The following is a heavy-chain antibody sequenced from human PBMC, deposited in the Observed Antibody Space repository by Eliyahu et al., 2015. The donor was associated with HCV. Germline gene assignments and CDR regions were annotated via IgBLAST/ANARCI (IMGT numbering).Heavy chain of an antibody. Sequence: EVQLVESGGGLVKPGGSLRLSCAASGFTFSNAWMNWVRQAPGKGLEWVGRIKSKTDGGTTDYAAPVKGRFTISRDDSKNTLYLQMNSLKTEDTAVYYCTTARCVVPAAHPVPNWFDPWGQGTLVTVSS. J-gene: IGHJ5*02. V-gene: IGHV3-15*07. CDR3: TTARCVVPAAHPVPNWFDP. D-gene: IGHD2-2*01. CDR2: IKSKTDGGTT. CDR1: GFTFSNAW.